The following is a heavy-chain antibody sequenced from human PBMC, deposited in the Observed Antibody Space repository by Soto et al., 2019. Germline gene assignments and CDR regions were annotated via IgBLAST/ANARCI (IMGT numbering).Heavy chain of an antibody. Sequence: PRGSLRLSCAASGFTFSGSSMHWVRQASGKGLEWVGRIRGKTDTYATAYAAPVRGRFTISRDDSKNTAYLQMNSLKTEDTAVYFCTKRIGAYAMDVWGQGTTVTVSS. D-gene: IGHD6-13*01. CDR1: GFTFSGSS. V-gene: IGHV3-73*01. CDR2: IRGKTDTYAT. J-gene: IGHJ6*02. CDR3: TKRIGAYAMDV.